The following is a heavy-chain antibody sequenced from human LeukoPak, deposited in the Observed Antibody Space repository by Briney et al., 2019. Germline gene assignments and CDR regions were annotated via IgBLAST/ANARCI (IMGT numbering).Heavy chain of an antibody. CDR1: GFSFSNAW. CDR3: TTDRPGLRFLGLRAFDI. J-gene: IGHJ3*02. CDR2: IKNKPDGGTT. Sequence: GGSLRLSCAASGFSFSNAWMSWVRQAPGKGLEWVGRIKNKPDGGTTDYAAPVKGRFTISRDDSKNTLYLQMNSLKTEDAAVYYCTTDRPGLRFLGLRAFDIWGQGTMVTVSS. D-gene: IGHD3-3*01. V-gene: IGHV3-15*01.